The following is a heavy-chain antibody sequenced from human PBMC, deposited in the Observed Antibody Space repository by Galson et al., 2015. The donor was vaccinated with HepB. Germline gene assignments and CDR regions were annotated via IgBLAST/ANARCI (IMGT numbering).Heavy chain of an antibody. CDR3: GRHKSGGDYAGLEAIDV. CDR2: IYYSGNT. Sequence: ETLSLTCIVSGGSINSYFWSWIRKTPGKELEWIGYIYYSGNTNYNPSLQSRVTISVDTSKNQFSLKLMSVTAADTGVYYCGRHKSGGDYAGLEAIDVWGQGTMVTVSS. D-gene: IGHD2-21*02. V-gene: IGHV4-59*08. CDR1: GGSINSYF. J-gene: IGHJ3*01.